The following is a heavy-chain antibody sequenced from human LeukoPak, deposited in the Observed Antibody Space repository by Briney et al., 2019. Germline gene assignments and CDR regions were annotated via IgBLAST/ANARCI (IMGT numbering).Heavy chain of an antibody. D-gene: IGHD6-13*01. Sequence: GSSVKVSCKASGGTFSSYAFSWVRQAPGQGLEWMGGIIPIFGTANYAQKFQGRVTITADESTSTAYMELTSLRSEDTAVYYCARDSSSWKKDAFDIWGQGTMVTVSS. CDR1: GGTFSSYA. J-gene: IGHJ3*02. V-gene: IGHV1-69*01. CDR3: ARDSSSWKKDAFDI. CDR2: IIPIFGTA.